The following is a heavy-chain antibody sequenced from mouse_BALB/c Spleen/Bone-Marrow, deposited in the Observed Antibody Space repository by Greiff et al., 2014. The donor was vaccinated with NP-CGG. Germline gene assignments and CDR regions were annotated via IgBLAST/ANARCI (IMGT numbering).Heavy chain of an antibody. D-gene: IGHD1-1*01. CDR1: GFTFSSYG. CDR2: INNNGGST. CDR3: ARVYGWYFDV. Sequence: EVKLEESGGGLVQPGGSLKLSCVASGFTFSSYGMSWVRQTPDKRLELVATINNNGGSTYYPDSVKGQFTISSDNAKNTLYLQMSSLKSEDTAMYYCARVYGWYFDVWGAGTTVTVSS. J-gene: IGHJ1*01. V-gene: IGHV5-6-3*01.